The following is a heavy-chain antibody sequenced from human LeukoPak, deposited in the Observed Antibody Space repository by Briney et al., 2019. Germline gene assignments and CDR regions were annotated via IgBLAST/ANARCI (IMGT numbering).Heavy chain of an antibody. V-gene: IGHV3-20*04. J-gene: IGHJ4*02. CDR3: AHGSMYQLDY. Sequence: PGGSLRLSCGASGFTFDDYGMSWVRQAPGKGLEWVSGIKWNGGSTGYADSVKGRFTISRDNAKNTLYLQMNSLRAEDTAVYYCAHGSMYQLDYWGQGTLVTVSS. CDR2: IKWNGGST. D-gene: IGHD2-2*01. CDR1: GFTFDDYG.